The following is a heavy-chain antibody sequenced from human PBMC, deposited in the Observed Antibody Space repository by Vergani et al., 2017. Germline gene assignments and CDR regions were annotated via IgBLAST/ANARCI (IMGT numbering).Heavy chain of an antibody. J-gene: IGHJ6*02. CDR1: GYSISSGYY. CDR2: IKSKTDGGTT. D-gene: IGHD3-10*01. Sequence: VQLQESGPGLVKPSETLSLTCTVSGYSISSGYYWGWIRQPPGKGLEWVGRIKSKTDGGTTDYAAPVKGRFTISRDDSKNTLYLQMNSLKTEDTAVYYCTTGTEKVRGESRYYYYGMDVWGQGTTVTVSS. V-gene: IGHV3-15*01. CDR3: TTGTEKVRGESRYYYYGMDV.